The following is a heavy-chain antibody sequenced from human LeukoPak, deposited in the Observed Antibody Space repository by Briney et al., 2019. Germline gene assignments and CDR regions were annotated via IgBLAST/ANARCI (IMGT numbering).Heavy chain of an antibody. V-gene: IGHV4-59*08. CDR1: GGSISSYY. J-gene: IGHJ4*02. CDR3: ARVPRKDVSGRKYFDY. CDR2: IYYSGST. Sequence: SETLYLTCTVSGGSISSYYWSWIRQPPGKGLEWIGYIYYSGSTNYNPSLKSRVTISVDTSKNQFSLKLSSVTAADTAVYYCARVPRKDVSGRKYFDYWGQGTLVTVSS. D-gene: IGHD3-10*01.